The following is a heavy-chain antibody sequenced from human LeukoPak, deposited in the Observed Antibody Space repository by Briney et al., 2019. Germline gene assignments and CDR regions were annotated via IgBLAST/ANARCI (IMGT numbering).Heavy chain of an antibody. J-gene: IGHJ6*02. CDR3: ARRTGIAVAGGYYYGMDV. CDR2: IYYSGST. Sequence: PSETLSLTCTVSGGSISSYYWSWIRQPPGKGLEWIGYIYYSGSTNYNPSLKSRVTISVETSKNQFSLKLSSVTAADTAVYYCARRTGIAVAGGYYYGMDVGGQGTTVTVSS. D-gene: IGHD6-19*01. CDR1: GGSISSYY. V-gene: IGHV4-59*08.